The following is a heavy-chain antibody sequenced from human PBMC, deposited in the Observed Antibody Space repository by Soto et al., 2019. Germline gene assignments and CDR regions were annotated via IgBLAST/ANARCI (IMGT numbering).Heavy chain of an antibody. CDR1: GGSISSSSYY. Sequence: SETLSLTCTVSGGSISSSSYYWGWIRQPPGKGLEWIGSIYYSGSTYYNPSLKSRVTISVDTSKNQFSLKLSSVTAADTAVYYCARHLPRYSGSYLFDYWGQGTLVTVSS. J-gene: IGHJ4*02. CDR2: IYYSGST. V-gene: IGHV4-39*01. D-gene: IGHD1-26*01. CDR3: ARHLPRYSGSYLFDY.